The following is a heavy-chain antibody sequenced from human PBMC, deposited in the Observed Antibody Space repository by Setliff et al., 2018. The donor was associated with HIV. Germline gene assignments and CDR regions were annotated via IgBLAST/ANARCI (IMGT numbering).Heavy chain of an antibody. CDR2: IYPADSDT. Sequence: PGESLKISCKASGFTFTDYWIGWVRQMPGRGLEWMGIIYPADSDTRYSPSFQGQVTISADKSISTAFLQWNSLRASDTAMYYCARLPSLLWFGELNYYFDYWGQGTLVTVSS. CDR3: ARLPSLLWFGELNYYFDY. V-gene: IGHV5-51*01. D-gene: IGHD3-10*01. J-gene: IGHJ4*02. CDR1: GFTFTDYW.